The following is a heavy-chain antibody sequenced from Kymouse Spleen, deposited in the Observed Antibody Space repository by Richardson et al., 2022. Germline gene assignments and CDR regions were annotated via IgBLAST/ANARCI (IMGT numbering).Heavy chain of an antibody. CDR1: GGSISSSSYY. D-gene: IGHD3-9*01. V-gene: IGHV4-39*01. Sequence: QLQLQESGPGLVKPSETLSLTCTVSGGSISSSSYYWGWIRQPPGKGLEWIGSIYYSGSTYYNPSLKSRVTISVDTSKNQFSLKLSSVTAADTAVYYCAYFDWYYYGMDVWGQGTTVTVSS. CDR3: AYFDWYYYGMDV. CDR2: IYYSGST. J-gene: IGHJ6*02.